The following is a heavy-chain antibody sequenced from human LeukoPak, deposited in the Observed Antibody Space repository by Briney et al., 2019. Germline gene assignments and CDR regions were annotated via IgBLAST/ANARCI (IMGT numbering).Heavy chain of an antibody. V-gene: IGHV1-2*02. CDR2: INPNSGGT. Sequence: ASVKVSCKASGYTFTGYYMHWVRQAPGQGLEWMGWINPNSGGTNYAQKFQGRVSMTRDTSISTAYMELSRLRSDDTAVYYCARGAYTYYYDSSLEGFDYWGQGTLVTVSS. CDR3: ARGAYTYYYDSSLEGFDY. J-gene: IGHJ4*02. CDR1: GYTFTGYY. D-gene: IGHD3-22*01.